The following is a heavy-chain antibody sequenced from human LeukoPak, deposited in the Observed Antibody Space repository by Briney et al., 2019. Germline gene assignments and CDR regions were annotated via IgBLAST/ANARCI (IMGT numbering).Heavy chain of an antibody. CDR3: ARDSTYYYDSGSSGPHYFDN. Sequence: GGSLRLSCKASGFTFSNYAMHWVRQAPGKGLEWVSLISSGGTYEYYADSVKGRFTISRDNSKNTLYLQLNSLRAEDTAVYYCARDSTYYYDSGSSGPHYFDNWGQGTLVTVSS. CDR2: ISSGGTYE. J-gene: IGHJ4*02. CDR1: GFTFSNYA. D-gene: IGHD3-10*01. V-gene: IGHV3-30*01.